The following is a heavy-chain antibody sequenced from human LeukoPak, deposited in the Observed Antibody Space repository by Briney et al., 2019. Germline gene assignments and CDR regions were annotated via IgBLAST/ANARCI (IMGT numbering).Heavy chain of an antibody. CDR2: IYYSGST. V-gene: IGHV4-39*07. CDR1: GDSLSSGAYY. Sequence: SETLSLTCTVSGDSLSSGAYYWGWIRQPPGKGLGWIGSIYYSGSTYDNPSLKSRVTISVDTSRSQFSLKLSSVTAADTAVYYCARDVSPNGVVDYWGQGTLVTVSS. D-gene: IGHD2-8*01. CDR3: ARDVSPNGVVDY. J-gene: IGHJ4*02.